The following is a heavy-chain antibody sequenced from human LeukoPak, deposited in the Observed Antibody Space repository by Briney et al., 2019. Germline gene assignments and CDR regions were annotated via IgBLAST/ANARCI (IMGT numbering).Heavy chain of an antibody. CDR2: MHRDDT. CDR3: ARDGSSRSLQF. V-gene: IGHV3-53*01. CDR1: GFTVSDNY. Sequence: PGGSLRLSCAASGFTVSDNYMSWVRQAPGKGLEWVSLMHRDDTYYAGSVKGRSTISRDNSKNTLYLQMNSLRAEDTAMYYCARDGSSRSLQFWGQGTLVTVSS. J-gene: IGHJ1*01.